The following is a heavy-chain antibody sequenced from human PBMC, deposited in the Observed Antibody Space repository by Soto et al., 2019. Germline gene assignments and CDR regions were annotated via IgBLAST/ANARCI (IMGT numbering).Heavy chain of an antibody. Sequence: VGSLRVSCAASGFTFSSYGMHWVRQAPGKGLEWVAVISYDGSNKYYADSVKGRFTISRDNSKNTLYLQMNSLRAEDTAVYYCAKGFFNWNYARDYYYYGMDVWGQGTTVTVSS. CDR2: ISYDGSNK. V-gene: IGHV3-30*18. CDR1: GFTFSSYG. CDR3: AKGFFNWNYARDYYYYGMDV. D-gene: IGHD1-7*01. J-gene: IGHJ6*02.